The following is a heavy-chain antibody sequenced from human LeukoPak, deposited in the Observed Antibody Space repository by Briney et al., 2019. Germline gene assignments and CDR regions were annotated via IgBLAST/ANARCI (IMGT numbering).Heavy chain of an antibody. J-gene: IGHJ5*02. CDR3: AKSGGFGGGFDP. V-gene: IGHV3-23*01. Sequence: PGGSLRLSCAASGFTFSNYAMSWVRQAPGKGLEWVSAISGGGSTTYSADSVKGRFTISRDNSRNTLYLQMNSLRAEDTAVYYCAKSGGFGGGFDPWGQGTLVTVSS. CDR1: GFTFSNYA. CDR2: ISGGGSTT. D-gene: IGHD3-10*01.